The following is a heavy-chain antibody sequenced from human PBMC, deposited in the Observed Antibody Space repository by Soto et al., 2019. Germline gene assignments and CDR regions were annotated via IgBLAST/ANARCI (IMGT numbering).Heavy chain of an antibody. CDR2: ISVYNGDT. CDR1: GYTFTSYG. CDR3: AKSSGAVAGYYFDY. V-gene: IGHV1-18*04. J-gene: IGHJ4*02. Sequence: XSVKVSYKSTGYTFTSYGISWVRQAPGQGLEWMGWISVYNGDTKYAQKLQGRVTMTTDTSTSTAYMELRSLRSDDTAVYYCAKSSGAVAGYYFDYWGQGSLVTVSS. D-gene: IGHD6-19*01.